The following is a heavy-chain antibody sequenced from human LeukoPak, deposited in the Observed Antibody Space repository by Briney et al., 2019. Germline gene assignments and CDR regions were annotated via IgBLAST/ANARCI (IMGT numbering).Heavy chain of an antibody. CDR1: GGSFSGYY. V-gene: IGHV4-34*01. CDR3: ARERFLEWLSYNWFDP. Sequence: PSETLSLTCAVYGGSFSGYYWSWIRQPPGKGLEWIGEINHSGSTNYNPSLKSRVTISVDTSKNQFSLKLSSVTAADTAVYYCARERFLEWLSYNWFDPWGQGTLVTVSS. J-gene: IGHJ5*02. CDR2: INHSGST. D-gene: IGHD3-3*01.